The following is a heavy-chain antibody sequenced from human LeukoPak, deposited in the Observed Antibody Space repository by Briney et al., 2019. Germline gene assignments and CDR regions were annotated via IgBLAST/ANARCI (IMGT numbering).Heavy chain of an antibody. CDR3: ARYCSSTSCYRHFDY. V-gene: IGHV1-18*04. Sequence: ASVKVSCKASGYTFTSYGISWVRQAPGQGLEWMGWISAYNGDTNYAQKLQGRVTMTTGTSTSTAYMELRSLRSDDTAVYYCARYCSSTSCYRHFDYWGQGTLVTVSS. J-gene: IGHJ4*02. CDR2: ISAYNGDT. CDR1: GYTFTSYG. D-gene: IGHD2-2*02.